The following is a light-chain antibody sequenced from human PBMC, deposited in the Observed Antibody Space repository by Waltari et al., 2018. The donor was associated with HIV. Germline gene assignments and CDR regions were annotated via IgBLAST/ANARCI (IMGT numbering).Light chain of an antibody. J-gene: IGLJ2*01. CDR1: SSNIGSNT. V-gene: IGLV1-44*01. CDR2: SNN. Sequence: QSVLTQPPSASGTPGQRVTISCSGSSSNIGSNTVNWYQQLPGTAPRLLIYSNNQRPSGVPDRFSRSKSGTSASLAISGLQSEDEADYYCAAWDDSLSGLVVFGGGTKLTVL. CDR3: AAWDDSLSGLVV.